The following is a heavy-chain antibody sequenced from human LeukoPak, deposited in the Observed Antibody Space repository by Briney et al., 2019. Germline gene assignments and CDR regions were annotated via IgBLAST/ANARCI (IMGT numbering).Heavy chain of an antibody. CDR1: GYSISSGYY. Sequence: PSETLSLTCAVSGYSISSGYYWGWIRQPPGKGLEWIGSIYHSGSTYYNPSLKSRVTISVDTSKNQFSLKLSSVTAADTAVYYCARDRTMVRGVHYYYYYMDVWGKGTTVTVSS. CDR2: IYHSGST. J-gene: IGHJ6*03. D-gene: IGHD3-10*01. V-gene: IGHV4-38-2*02. CDR3: ARDRTMVRGVHYYYYYMDV.